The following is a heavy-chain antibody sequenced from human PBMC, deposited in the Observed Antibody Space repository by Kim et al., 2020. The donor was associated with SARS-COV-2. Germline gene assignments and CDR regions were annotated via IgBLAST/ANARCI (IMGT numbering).Heavy chain of an antibody. CDR1: GGSISSGDHY. CDR2: IYYSGST. Sequence: SETLSLTCTVSGGSISSGDHYWSWIRQPPGKGLECIGYIYYSGSTNYSPSLKSRVTISVDTSKNQFSLKLNSVTAADTAVYYCARGSDYYSSGSSRWFDPWGQGTLVTVCS. V-gene: IGHV4-30-4*01. D-gene: IGHD3-10*01. CDR3: ARGSDYYSSGSSRWFDP. J-gene: IGHJ5*02.